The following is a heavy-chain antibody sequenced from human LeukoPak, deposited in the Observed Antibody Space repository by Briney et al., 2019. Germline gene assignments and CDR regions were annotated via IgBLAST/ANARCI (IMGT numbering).Heavy chain of an antibody. D-gene: IGHD5-18*01. CDR2: INPNSGGT. CDR1: GYTFTSYD. V-gene: IGHV1-2*02. CDR3: ARDYTAMAPYYFDY. Sequence: EASVKVSCKASGYTFTSYDINWVRQATGQGLEWMGWINPNSGGTNYAQKFQGRVTMARDTSISTAYMELSRLRSDDTAVYYCARDYTAMAPYYFDYWGQGTLVTVSS. J-gene: IGHJ4*02.